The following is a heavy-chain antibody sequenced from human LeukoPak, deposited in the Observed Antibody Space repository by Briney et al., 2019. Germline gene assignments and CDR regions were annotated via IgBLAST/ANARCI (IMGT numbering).Heavy chain of an antibody. Sequence: GGSLRLSCAASGFTFRTYGMHWVRQAPGKGLEWVAFTWSDGSEKYYADSVKGRFTISRDNSENALYLQVNSLRPEDTAVYYCVQAISLGGGWGQGTLVTVSS. CDR2: TWSDGSEK. D-gene: IGHD3-10*01. J-gene: IGHJ1*01. CDR1: GFTFRTYG. CDR3: VQAISLGGG. V-gene: IGHV3-30*02.